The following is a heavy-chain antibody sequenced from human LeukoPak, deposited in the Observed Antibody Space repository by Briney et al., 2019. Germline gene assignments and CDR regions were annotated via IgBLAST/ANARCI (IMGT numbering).Heavy chain of an antibody. Sequence: GGSLRLSCAASGFTFSNYEMNWVRQGPGKGLEWVSYISSSGSTKYYPDSVKGRFTISRDNAKNSLYLQMNSLRAEDTAVYYCARAIGGQFDWTPPIDYWGQGTLVTVSS. CDR3: ARAIGGQFDWTPPIDY. J-gene: IGHJ4*02. D-gene: IGHD3-9*01. V-gene: IGHV3-48*03. CDR2: ISSSGSTK. CDR1: GFTFSNYE.